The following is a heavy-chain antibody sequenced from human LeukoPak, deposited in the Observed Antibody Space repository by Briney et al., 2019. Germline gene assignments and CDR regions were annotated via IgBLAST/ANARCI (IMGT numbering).Heavy chain of an antibody. D-gene: IGHD2-15*01. CDR3: AREMVAAIFGPSMRAFDI. CDR2: IYTSGST. V-gene: IGHV4-4*07. Sequence: SETLSLTCTVSGGSTSSYYWSWIRQPAGKGLEWIGRIYTSGSTNYNPSLKSRVTMSVDTSKNQFSLKLSSVTAADTAVYYCAREMVAAIFGPSMRAFDIWGQGTMVTVSS. J-gene: IGHJ3*02. CDR1: GGSTSSYY.